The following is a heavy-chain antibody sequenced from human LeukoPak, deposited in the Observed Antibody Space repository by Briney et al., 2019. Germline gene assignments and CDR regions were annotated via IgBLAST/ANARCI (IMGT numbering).Heavy chain of an antibody. CDR1: GGSFSGYY. CDR3: ARRRDGHINPFDY. Sequence: PSETLSLTCAVYGGSFSGYYWSWIRESPGKGLEWIGETNPSGNTNYNPSLKSRATISVDTSKNQFSLKLTSAAAADTTVYYCARRRDGHINPFDYWGQGTLVTVSS. V-gene: IGHV4-34*01. D-gene: IGHD5-24*01. CDR2: TNPSGNT. J-gene: IGHJ4*02.